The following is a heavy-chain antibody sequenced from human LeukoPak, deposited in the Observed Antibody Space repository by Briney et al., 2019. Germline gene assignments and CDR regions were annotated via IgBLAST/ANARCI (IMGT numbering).Heavy chain of an antibody. J-gene: IGHJ3*02. Sequence: PGGSLRLSCAASGFTLSSYSMNWVRQAPGKGLEWVSSISSSSSYIYYADSVKGRFTISRDNAKNSLYLQMNSLRAEDTAVYYCARGSSGWYGAFDIWGQGTMVTVSS. V-gene: IGHV3-21*01. CDR1: GFTLSSYS. D-gene: IGHD6-19*01. CDR3: ARGSSGWYGAFDI. CDR2: ISSSSSYI.